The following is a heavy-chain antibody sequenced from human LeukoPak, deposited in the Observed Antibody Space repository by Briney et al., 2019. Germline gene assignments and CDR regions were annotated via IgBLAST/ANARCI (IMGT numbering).Heavy chain of an antibody. CDR3: ATGYCSSTSCYTQTSVGFSYYCYGMDV. Sequence: ASVKVSCKVSGYTLTELSMHWVRQAPGKGLEWMGGFDPEDGETIYAQKFQGRVTMTEDTSTDTAYMELSSLRSEDTAVYYCATGYCSSTSCYTQTSVGFSYYCYGMDVWGQGTTVTVSS. D-gene: IGHD2-2*02. V-gene: IGHV1-24*01. CDR2: FDPEDGET. J-gene: IGHJ6*02. CDR1: GYTLTELS.